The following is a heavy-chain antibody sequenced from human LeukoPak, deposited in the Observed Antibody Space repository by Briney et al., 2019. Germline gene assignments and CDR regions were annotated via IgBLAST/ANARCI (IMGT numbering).Heavy chain of an antibody. D-gene: IGHD5/OR15-5a*01. CDR1: GDSIISTTDH. Sequence: NASETLSLTCTLSGDSIISTTDHWGWIRQPPGKGLDLIGSIHYTATTYYSPALKSRRTISVYTSNNQFALMLTSGTAPYTALYYCAAEVSSDVHYWGQGTMVTVSS. J-gene: IGHJ4*01. CDR3: AAEVSSDVHY. CDR2: IHYTATT. V-gene: IGHV4-39*01.